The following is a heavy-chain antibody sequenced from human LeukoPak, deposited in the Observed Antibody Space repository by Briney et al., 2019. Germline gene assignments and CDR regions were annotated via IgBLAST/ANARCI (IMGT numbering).Heavy chain of an antibody. CDR2: INPNSGGT. CDR3: ARSAATMVRGVIHPNWFDP. CDR1: GYTFTGYY. D-gene: IGHD3-10*01. Sequence: ASVKVSCKASGYTFTGYYMHWVRQAPGQGLEWMGWINPNSGGTNYAQKFQGRVTMTRDTSISTAYMELSRLRSDDTAVYYCARSAATMVRGVIHPNWFDPWGQGTLVTVSS. V-gene: IGHV1-2*02. J-gene: IGHJ5*02.